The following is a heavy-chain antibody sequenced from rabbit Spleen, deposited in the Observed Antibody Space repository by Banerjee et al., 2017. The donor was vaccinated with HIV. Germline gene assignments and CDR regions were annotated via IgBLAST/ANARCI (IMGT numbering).Heavy chain of an antibody. CDR3: ARDLINSSGVNL. CDR2: IDAGSSGFT. CDR1: GVSFSLSSY. Sequence: QSLEESGGDLVKPGASLTLTCTASGVSFSLSSYMCWVRQAPGKGLEWIACIDAGSSGFTYFATWAKGRFAISKTSSTTVTLQMTSLTAADTATYFCARDLINSSGVNLWGQGTLVTVS. J-gene: IGHJ4*01. D-gene: IGHD1-1*01. V-gene: IGHV1S40*01.